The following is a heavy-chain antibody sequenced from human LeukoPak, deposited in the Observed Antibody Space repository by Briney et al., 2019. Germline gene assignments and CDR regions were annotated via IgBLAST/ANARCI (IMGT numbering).Heavy chain of an antibody. CDR1: GYSISSGYY. V-gene: IGHV4-38-2*02. CDR2: IYHSGST. D-gene: IGHD3-10*01. J-gene: IGHJ4*02. CDR3: AREGVVRGVLDY. Sequence: SETLSLTCTVSGYSISSGYYWGWIRQPPGKGLEWIGSIYHSGSTYYNPSLKSRVTISVDTSKNQFSLKLSSVTAADTAVYYCAREGVVRGVLDYWGQGTLVTVSS.